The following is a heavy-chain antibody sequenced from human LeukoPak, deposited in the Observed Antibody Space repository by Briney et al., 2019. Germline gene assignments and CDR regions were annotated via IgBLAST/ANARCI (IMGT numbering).Heavy chain of an antibody. CDR3: ARDGTDYEFDY. Sequence: SETLSLTCAVSGYSISSGYYRGWIRQPPGKGLEWIGSIHHSGTTYYNPSLKGRVTVSVDTSKNHFSLRLSSVTAADTAVYYCARDGTDYEFDYWGQGALVTVSS. D-gene: IGHD4-17*01. CDR2: IHHSGTT. CDR1: GYSISSGYY. V-gene: IGHV4-38-2*02. J-gene: IGHJ4*02.